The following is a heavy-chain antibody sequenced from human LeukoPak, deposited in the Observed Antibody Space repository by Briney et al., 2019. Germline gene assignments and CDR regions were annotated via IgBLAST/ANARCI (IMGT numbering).Heavy chain of an antibody. CDR1: GGSISSSDYY. J-gene: IGHJ3*02. D-gene: IGHD2-2*01. CDR3: ARHPNANSRRDAFVI. CDR2: IYYSGST. Sequence: SETLSLTCTVSGGSISSSDYYWGWIRQPPGRGLEWIGSIYYSGSTYYNLSLKSRVTISVDTSKNQFSLKLSSVTAADTAVYYCARHPNANSRRDAFVIWGQGTMVTVSS. V-gene: IGHV4-39*07.